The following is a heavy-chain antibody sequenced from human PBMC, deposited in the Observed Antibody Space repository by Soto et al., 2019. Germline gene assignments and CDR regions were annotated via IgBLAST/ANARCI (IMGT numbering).Heavy chain of an antibody. CDR1: GDSVSSNSAA. V-gene: IGHV6-1*01. Sequence: SQTLSLTCAISGDSVSSNSAAWNWIRQSPSRGLEWLGRTYYRSKWYNDYAVSVKSRITINPDTSKNQFSLQLNSVTPEDTAVYYCAREGSYYDFWSGYLYYYGIDVWGQGTTVTVSS. CDR2: TYYRSKWYN. D-gene: IGHD3-3*01. CDR3: AREGSYYDFWSGYLYYYGIDV. J-gene: IGHJ6*02.